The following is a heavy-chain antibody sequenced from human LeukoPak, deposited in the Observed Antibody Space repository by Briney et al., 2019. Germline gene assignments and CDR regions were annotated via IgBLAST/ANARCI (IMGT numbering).Heavy chain of an antibody. J-gene: IGHJ4*02. CDR3: ARMDPRLPH. Sequence: GGSLRLSCAAAGFTFSDYYMSWIRQAPGKGLEWVSYISSSGSTIYYDDSVKGRFTISRDNAKTSQNLQRNRVRVEDTAVCYCARMDPRLPHWGQETRVTVP. CDR1: GFTFSDYY. CDR2: ISSSGSTI. V-gene: IGHV3-11*01. D-gene: IGHD6-25*01.